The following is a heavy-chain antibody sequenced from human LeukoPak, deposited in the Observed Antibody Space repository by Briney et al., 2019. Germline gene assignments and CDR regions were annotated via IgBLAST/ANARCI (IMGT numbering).Heavy chain of an antibody. CDR3: ARARIAVEAFDV. V-gene: IGHV4-30-4*01. CDR2: IFYSGTT. CDR1: GGSISSGDYY. J-gene: IGHJ3*01. Sequence: SETLSLTCSVSGGSISSGDYYWSWIRQPPGQGLDWIGYIFYSGTTHYHPSLKSRVSMSIDTSRNEFSLKLTSTSAADTALYHCARARIAVEAFDVWGQGTMVTVSS. D-gene: IGHD6-19*01.